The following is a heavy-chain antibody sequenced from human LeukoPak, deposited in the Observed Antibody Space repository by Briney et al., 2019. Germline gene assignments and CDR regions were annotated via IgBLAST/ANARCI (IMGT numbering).Heavy chain of an antibody. CDR3: AKDGGQLPYYYYYMDV. D-gene: IGHD6-13*01. Sequence: QTGGSLRLSCAASGFTVSSNYMSWVRQAPGKGLEWVSAISGSGGSTYYADSVKGRFTISRDNSKNTLYLQMNSLRAEDTAVYYCAKDGGQLPYYYYYMDVWGKGTTVTVSS. CDR2: ISGSGGST. J-gene: IGHJ6*03. V-gene: IGHV3-23*01. CDR1: GFTVSSNY.